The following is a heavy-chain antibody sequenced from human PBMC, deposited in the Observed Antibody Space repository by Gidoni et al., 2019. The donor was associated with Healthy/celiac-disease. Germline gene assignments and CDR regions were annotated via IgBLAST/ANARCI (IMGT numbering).Heavy chain of an antibody. D-gene: IGHD6-19*01. CDR2: SGST. J-gene: IGHJ4*02. Sequence: SGSTYYNPSLKSRVTISVDTSKNQFSLKLSSVTAADTAVYYCARHTSRHSKGIAVAGTFDYWGQGTLVTVSS. CDR3: ARHTSRHSKGIAVAGTFDY. V-gene: IGHV4-39*01.